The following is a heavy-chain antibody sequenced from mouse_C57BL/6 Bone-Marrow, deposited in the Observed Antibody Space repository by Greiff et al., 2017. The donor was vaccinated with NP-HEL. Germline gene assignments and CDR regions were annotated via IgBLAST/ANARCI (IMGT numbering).Heavy chain of an antibody. CDR2: IHPNSGST. CDR1: GYTFTSYW. V-gene: IGHV1-64*01. J-gene: IGHJ1*03. Sequence: QVHVKQPGAELVKPGASVKLSCKASGYTFTSYWMHWVKQRPGQGLEWIGMIHPNSGSTNYNEKFKSKATLTVDKSSSTAYMQLSSLTSEDSAVYYCARITTVVPDWYFDVWGTGTTVTVSS. CDR3: ARITTVVPDWYFDV. D-gene: IGHD1-1*01.